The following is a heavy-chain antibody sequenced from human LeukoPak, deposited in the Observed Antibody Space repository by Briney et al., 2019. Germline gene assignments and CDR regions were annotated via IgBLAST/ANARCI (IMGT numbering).Heavy chain of an antibody. V-gene: IGHV3-11*01. CDR2: ISSSGSTI. D-gene: IGHD3-10*01. Sequence: GGSLRLSCAASGFTFSDYYMSWIRQAPGKGLERVSYISSSGSTIYYADSVKGRFTISRDNAKNSLYLQMNSLRAEDTAVYYCARDLTMVSAFDIWGQGTMVTVSS. J-gene: IGHJ3*02. CDR1: GFTFSDYY. CDR3: ARDLTMVSAFDI.